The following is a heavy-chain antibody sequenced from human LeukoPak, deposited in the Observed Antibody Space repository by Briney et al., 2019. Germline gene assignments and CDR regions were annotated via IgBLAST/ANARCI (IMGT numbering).Heavy chain of an antibody. J-gene: IGHJ4*02. CDR1: GFTVGSNY. Sequence: GGSLRLSCAASGFTVGSNYMSWVRQAPGKGLEWVSVIYSGGSTYYADSVKGRFTISRDNSKNTLYLQMNSLRAEDTAVYYCAIYYYDSSYYFDYWGQGTLVTVSS. D-gene: IGHD3-22*01. CDR2: IYSGGST. CDR3: AIYYYDSSYYFDY. V-gene: IGHV3-53*01.